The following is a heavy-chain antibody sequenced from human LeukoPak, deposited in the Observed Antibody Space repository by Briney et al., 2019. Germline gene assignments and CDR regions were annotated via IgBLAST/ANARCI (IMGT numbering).Heavy chain of an antibody. CDR3: ARASSGYQYHRSDAFDI. J-gene: IGHJ3*02. D-gene: IGHD3-22*01. CDR1: GYTFTSYY. Sequence: GASVKVSCKASGYTFTSYYMHWVRQAPGQGLEWMGIINPSGGSTSYAQKFQGRVTMTRDMSTSTVYMELSSLRSEDTAVYYCARASSGYQYHRSDAFDIWGQGTMVTVSS. CDR2: INPSGGST. V-gene: IGHV1-46*01.